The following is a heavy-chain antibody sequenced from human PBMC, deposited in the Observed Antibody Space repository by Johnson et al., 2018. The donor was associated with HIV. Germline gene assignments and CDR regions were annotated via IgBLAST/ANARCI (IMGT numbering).Heavy chain of an antibody. CDR2: SGSGGST. CDR1: GFTVSSNY. Sequence: EVQLVESGGGLIQPGGSLRLSCPVCGFTVSSNYMNWVRQAPEKGLEWVSAISGSGGSTYYADSVKGRFTISRDNSKNTLYLQMNSLRAEDTAVYYCASPERPTGTQEEAFDIWGQGTMVIVSS. CDR3: ASPERPTGTQEEAFDI. D-gene: IGHD1-1*01. V-gene: IGHV3-53*01. J-gene: IGHJ3*02.